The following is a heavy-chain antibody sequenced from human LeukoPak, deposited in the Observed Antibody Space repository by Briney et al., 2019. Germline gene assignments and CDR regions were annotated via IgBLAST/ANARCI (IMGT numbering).Heavy chain of an antibody. J-gene: IGHJ5*02. Sequence: SGTLSLTCAVSGGSISSSNWWSWVRQPPGKGLEWIGEIYHSGSTNYNPSLKSRVTISVDKSKNQFSLKLSSVTAADTAVYYCARQIWGKTTPTYNWFDPWGQGTLVTVSS. CDR3: ARQIWGKTTPTYNWFDP. D-gene: IGHD1-7*01. CDR1: GGSISSSNW. CDR2: IYHSGST. V-gene: IGHV4-4*02.